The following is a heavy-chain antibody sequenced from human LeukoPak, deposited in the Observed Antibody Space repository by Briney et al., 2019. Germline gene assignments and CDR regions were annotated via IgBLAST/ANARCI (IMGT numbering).Heavy chain of an antibody. J-gene: IGHJ4*02. V-gene: IGHV3-66*01. CDR3: ARDRRSSSWLSFDY. CDR2: IYSGGST. Sequence: GGSLRLSCAASGFTVSNNYMNWVRQAPGKGLEWVSVIYSGGSTYYADSVKGRFTISRDNSKNTLYLQMNSLRAEDTAVYYCARDRRSSSWLSFDYWGQGTLVTVSS. CDR1: GFTVSNNY. D-gene: IGHD6-13*01.